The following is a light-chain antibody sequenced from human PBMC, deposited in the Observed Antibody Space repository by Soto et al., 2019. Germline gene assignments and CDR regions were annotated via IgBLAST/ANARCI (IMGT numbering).Light chain of an antibody. CDR2: EVS. J-gene: IGLJ3*02. CDR1: SSDVGGYNY. CDR3: SSYAGSNNLGV. Sequence: QSALTQPPSASGSPGQSVTISCTGTSSDVGGYNYVSWYPQHPGKAPKLMIYEVSKRPSGVPDRFSGSKSGNTASLTVSGLQAEDEADYYCSSYAGSNNLGVFGGGTQLTVL. V-gene: IGLV2-8*01.